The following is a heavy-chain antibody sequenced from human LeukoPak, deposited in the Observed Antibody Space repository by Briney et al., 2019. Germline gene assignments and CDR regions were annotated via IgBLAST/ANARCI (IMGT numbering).Heavy chain of an antibody. CDR3: ARGYGSTYYYYGMDV. V-gene: IGHV1-69*04. CDR2: IIPILGIA. Sequence: ASVKVSCKASGGTFSSYAISWVQQAPGQGLEWMGRIIPILGIADYAQKFQGRVTITADKSTSTAYMELSSLRSEDTAVYYCARGYGSTYYYYGMDVWGQGTTVTVSS. J-gene: IGHJ6*02. CDR1: GGTFSSYA. D-gene: IGHD3-10*01.